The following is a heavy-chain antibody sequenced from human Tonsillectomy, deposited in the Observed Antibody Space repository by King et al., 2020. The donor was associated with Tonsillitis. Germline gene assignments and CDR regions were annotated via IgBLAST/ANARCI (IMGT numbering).Heavy chain of an antibody. J-gene: IGHJ5*01. CDR2: IDSGGSTA. V-gene: IGHV3-74*01. CDR1: GFTFSSFW. CDR3: ARIYSHCLGGACYS. Sequence: VQLVESGGGLVQPGGSLRLSCAASGFTFSSFWMHWVRQAPGKGLVWVARIDSGGSTADYADSVKGRFTISRDNAKSTLYLQMSSLRAEDTAVYYCARIYSHCLGGACYSGGQGTVVTVSS. D-gene: IGHD2-21*02.